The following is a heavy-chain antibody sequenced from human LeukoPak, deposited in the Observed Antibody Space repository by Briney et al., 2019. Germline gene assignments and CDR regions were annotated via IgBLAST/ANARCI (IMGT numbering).Heavy chain of an antibody. J-gene: IGHJ4*02. CDR2: ISSSGNT. D-gene: IGHD3-3*01. Sequence: SETLSLTCTVSGGSTSSGNYYWGWIRQPPGKGLEWIGGISSSGNTYYNPSLKSRITISVDTSKNHFSLKLSSVTAADTAVYYCARLGAGPTYYDFWSGYSSFYFDYWGQGTLVTVSS. CDR3: ARLGAGPTYYDFWSGYSSFYFDY. V-gene: IGHV4-39*02. CDR1: GGSTSSGNYY.